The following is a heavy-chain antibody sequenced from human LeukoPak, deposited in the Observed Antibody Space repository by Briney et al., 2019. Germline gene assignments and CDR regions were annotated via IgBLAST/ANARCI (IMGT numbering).Heavy chain of an antibody. CDR1: GFTFSSYA. Sequence: PGGSLRLSCAASGFTFSSYAMSWVRQAPGKGLEWVSAISGSGGSTYYADSVKGRFTISRDNSKNTLYLQMNSLGAEDTAVYYCAKDLVSVTYYYDSSGLESPLGYWGQGTLVTVSS. CDR3: AKDLVSVTYYYDSSGLESPLGY. J-gene: IGHJ4*02. D-gene: IGHD3-22*01. CDR2: ISGSGGST. V-gene: IGHV3-23*01.